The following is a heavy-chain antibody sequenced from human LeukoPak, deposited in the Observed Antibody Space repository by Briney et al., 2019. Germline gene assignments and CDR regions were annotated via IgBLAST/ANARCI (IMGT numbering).Heavy chain of an antibody. CDR2: XXXXGSST. CDR3: ARGVAGYCTNGVCYPLDY. V-gene: IGHV3-74*01. D-gene: IGHD2-8*01. Sequence: LAGGSLRLSCAASGFTFSSYWMHWVRQAPGKGXXXXXXXXXXGSSTSYADSVKGRFTISRDNAKNTLYLQMNSLRAEDTAVYYCARGVAGYCTNGVCYPLDYWGQGTLVTVSS. CDR1: GFTFSSYW. J-gene: IGHJ4*02.